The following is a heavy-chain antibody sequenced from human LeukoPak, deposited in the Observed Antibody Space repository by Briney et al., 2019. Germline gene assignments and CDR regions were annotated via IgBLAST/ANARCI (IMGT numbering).Heavy chain of an antibody. D-gene: IGHD2-2*01. CDR1: GFTFSSYW. CDR2: INSDGSST. Sequence: GGSLRLSCAASGFTFSSYWMHWVRQAPGKGLVWVSHINSDGSSTSYADSVKDRFTISRDNAKNTLYLQMNSLRAEDTAVYYCAARGYCSSTSCLLEYWGQGTLVTVSS. CDR3: AARGYCSSTSCLLEY. V-gene: IGHV3-74*01. J-gene: IGHJ4*02.